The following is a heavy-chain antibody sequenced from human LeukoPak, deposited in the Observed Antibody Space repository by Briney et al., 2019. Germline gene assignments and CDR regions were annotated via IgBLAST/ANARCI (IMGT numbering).Heavy chain of an antibody. D-gene: IGHD6-19*01. Sequence: ASVKVSCKASGYTSGYTFSSNTISWVRQAPGQGLEWMGWISAYNDNTNYAQKLQGRVTMTTDTSTSTAYMELRSLRSDDTAVYYCARGKWLAGFDYWDQGTLVTVSS. J-gene: IGHJ4*02. CDR2: ISAYNDNT. V-gene: IGHV1-18*01. CDR3: ARGKWLAGFDY. CDR1: GYTSGYTFSSNT.